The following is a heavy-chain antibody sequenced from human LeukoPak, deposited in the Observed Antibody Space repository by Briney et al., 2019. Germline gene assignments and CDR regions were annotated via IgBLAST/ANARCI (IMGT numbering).Heavy chain of an antibody. J-gene: IGHJ4*02. Sequence: PGGSLRLSCAASGFTFSSYSMNWVRQAPGKGLEWVSSISSSSSYMYYADSVKGRFTISRDNAKNSLYLQMNSLRAEDTAVYYCARGSGYPFDYWGQGALVAVSS. CDR3: ARGSGYPFDY. CDR1: GFTFSSYS. D-gene: IGHD3-3*01. V-gene: IGHV3-21*01. CDR2: ISSSSSYM.